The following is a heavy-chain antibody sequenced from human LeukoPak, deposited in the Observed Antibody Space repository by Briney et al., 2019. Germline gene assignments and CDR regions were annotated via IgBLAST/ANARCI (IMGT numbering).Heavy chain of an antibody. V-gene: IGHV3-30*18. CDR3: AKEAYGGPFDY. J-gene: IGHJ4*02. CDR1: GFTFSSYG. Sequence: GGSLRLSCAASGFTFSSYGMHWVRQAPGKGLKWVAVISYDGSNKYYADSVKGRFTISRDNSKNTLYLQMNSLRAEDTAVYYCAKEAYGGPFDYWGQGTLVTVSS. D-gene: IGHD4-23*01. CDR2: ISYDGSNK.